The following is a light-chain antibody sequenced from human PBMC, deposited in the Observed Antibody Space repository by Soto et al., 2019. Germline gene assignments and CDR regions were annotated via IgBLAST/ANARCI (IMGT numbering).Light chain of an antibody. CDR1: QSVSSAY. Sequence: ETVLTQSPGTLSLSPGDRATLSCRASQSVSSAYLAWYQQKPGQAPRLLIYGASSRAAGIPDRFSGSGSGTDFTLTISRLEPEDFAVYYWQQYATSRWTFGQGTKVEIK. V-gene: IGKV3-20*01. CDR3: QQYATSRWT. CDR2: GAS. J-gene: IGKJ1*01.